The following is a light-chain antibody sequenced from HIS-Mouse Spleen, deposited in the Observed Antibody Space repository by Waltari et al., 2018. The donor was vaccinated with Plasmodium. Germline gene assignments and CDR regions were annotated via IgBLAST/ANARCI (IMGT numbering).Light chain of an antibody. J-gene: IGKJ5*01. Sequence: EIVLTQSPGTLSLSPGERATLSCRASQSVSSSYLAWYQQKPGQAPRLLILGASSRATGIPDRCSGSGSGTELTLNISRMEPEDFAVYYCQQYGSSPITFGQGTRLEIK. V-gene: IGKV3-20*01. CDR3: QQYGSSPIT. CDR2: GAS. CDR1: QSVSSSY.